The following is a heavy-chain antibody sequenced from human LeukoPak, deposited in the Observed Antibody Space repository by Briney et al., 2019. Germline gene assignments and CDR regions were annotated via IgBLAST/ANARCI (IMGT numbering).Heavy chain of an antibody. Sequence: PGGSLRLSCAASGFNFRTYSMNWVRQAPGKGLEWVSYISSGSGTIYYAHSLKGRFTISRDNAKNSLYLQMNSLRDEDTAVYYCASGGLEWLSYWGQGTLVTVPS. D-gene: IGHD6-19*01. V-gene: IGHV3-48*02. CDR3: ASGGLEWLSY. J-gene: IGHJ4*02. CDR2: ISSGSGTI. CDR1: GFNFRTYS.